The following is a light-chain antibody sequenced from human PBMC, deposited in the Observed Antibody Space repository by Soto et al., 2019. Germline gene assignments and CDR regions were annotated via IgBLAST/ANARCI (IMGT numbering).Light chain of an antibody. CDR1: QSISSR. V-gene: IGKV1-5*01. CDR3: QQYNSYPWT. CDR2: DAS. Sequence: DIQMTQSPSTLSASVGDRVTITCRASQSISSRLTWYQQKPGKAPQLLIYDASSLKSGVPSRFSGSGSGTEFTLTVSSLQPDDFATYYCQQYNSYPWTFGQGNKVEIK. J-gene: IGKJ1*01.